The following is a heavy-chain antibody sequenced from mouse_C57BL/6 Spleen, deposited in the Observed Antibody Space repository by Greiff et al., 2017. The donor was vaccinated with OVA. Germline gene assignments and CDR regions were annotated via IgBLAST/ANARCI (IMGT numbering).Heavy chain of an antibody. CDR3: ARQRDSYAMDY. V-gene: IGHV5-6*01. CDR1: GFTFSSYG. CDR2: ISSGGSYT. Sequence: DVQLQESGGDLVKPGGSLKLSCAASGFTFSSYGMSWVRQTPDKRLEWVATISSGGSYTYYPDSVKGRFTISRDNAKNTLYLQMSSLKSEDTAMYYCARQRDSYAMDYWGQGTSVTVSS. J-gene: IGHJ4*01.